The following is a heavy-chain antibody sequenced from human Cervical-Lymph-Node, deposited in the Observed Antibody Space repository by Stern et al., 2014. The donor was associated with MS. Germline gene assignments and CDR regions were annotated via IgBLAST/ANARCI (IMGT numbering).Heavy chain of an antibody. Sequence: QVQLVQSGAEVKKPGSSVKVSCKASGTIFSNFGFSWVRQAPGQGLDWMGGIIPIFGTSHYAQKFQGRITISADISTNTTNLELTSLRFEDTAVYYCARDNDDNGMDVWGQGTTVSVSS. CDR3: ARDNDDNGMDV. CDR1: GTIFSNFG. CDR2: IIPIFGTS. J-gene: IGHJ6*02. V-gene: IGHV1-69*06. D-gene: IGHD1-1*01.